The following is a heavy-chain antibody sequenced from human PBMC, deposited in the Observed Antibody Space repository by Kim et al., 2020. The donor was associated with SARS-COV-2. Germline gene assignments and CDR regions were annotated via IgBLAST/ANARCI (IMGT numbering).Heavy chain of an antibody. Sequence: SETLSLTCAVYGGSFSGYYWSWIRQPPGKGLEWIGEINHSGSTNYNPSLKSRVTISVDTSKNQFSLKLSSVTAADTAVYYCARGPGRTYGSGSYYNGGALRFDYWGQGTLVTVSS. CDR2: INHSGST. V-gene: IGHV4-34*01. CDR3: ARGPGRTYGSGSYYNGGALRFDY. CDR1: GGSFSGYY. D-gene: IGHD3-10*01. J-gene: IGHJ4*02.